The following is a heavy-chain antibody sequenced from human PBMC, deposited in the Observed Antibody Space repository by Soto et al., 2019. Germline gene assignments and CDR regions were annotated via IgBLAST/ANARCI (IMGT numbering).Heavy chain of an antibody. Sequence: EVQLVESGGVVVQPGGSLRLSCAASGFTFDDYTMRWVRQAPGKGLEWVSLISWDGGSTYYADSVKGRFTISRDNSNNYLYLQMNSLRTEDTALYYCATEMTRREWGYFDYWGQGTLVTVSS. CDR2: ISWDGGST. CDR3: ATEMTRREWGYFDY. V-gene: IGHV3-43*01. J-gene: IGHJ4*02. CDR1: GFTFDDYT. D-gene: IGHD1-26*01.